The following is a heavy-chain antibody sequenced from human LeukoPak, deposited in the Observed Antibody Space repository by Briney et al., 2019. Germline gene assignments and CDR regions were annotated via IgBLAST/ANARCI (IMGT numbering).Heavy chain of an antibody. D-gene: IGHD3-22*01. CDR2: ISYDGSNK. J-gene: IGHJ4*02. CDR3: ARDRGGYYYFDY. Sequence: PGGSLRLSCVVSGFTFRNFGMHWVRQAPGKGLEWVAVISYDGSNKYYADSVKGRFTISRDNSKNTLYLQMNSLRAEDTAVYYCARDRGGYYYFDYWGQGTLVTVSS. CDR1: GFTFRNFG. V-gene: IGHV3-30*19.